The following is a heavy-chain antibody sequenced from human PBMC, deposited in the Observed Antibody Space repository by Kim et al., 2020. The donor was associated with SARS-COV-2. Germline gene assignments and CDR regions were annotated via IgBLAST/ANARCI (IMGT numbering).Heavy chain of an antibody. CDR2: ISSSSSYI. Sequence: GGSLRLSCAASGFTFSSYSMNWVRQAPGKGLEWVSSISSSSSYIYYADSVKGRFTISRDNAKNSLDLQMNSLRAEDTAVYYCASLAVAGNPIDYWGQGTLVTVSS. V-gene: IGHV3-21*04. CDR3: ASLAVAGNPIDY. J-gene: IGHJ4*02. CDR1: GFTFSSYS. D-gene: IGHD6-19*01.